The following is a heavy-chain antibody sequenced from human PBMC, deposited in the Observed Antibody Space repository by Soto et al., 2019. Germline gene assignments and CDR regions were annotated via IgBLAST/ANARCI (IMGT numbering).Heavy chain of an antibody. J-gene: IGHJ4*02. D-gene: IGHD5-12*01. V-gene: IGHV3-74*01. Sequence: GGALGLSCAASGFTFNTYWMHWVLHVPVKGPMWVARLNSAGNGTLYPGSVRGRFTISIDNSRDTLYLHMSRLRADDTAAYYSTSYFGYNFNSWGQGTLVTVSS. CDR1: GFTFNTYW. CDR2: LNSAGNGT. CDR3: TSYFGYNFNS.